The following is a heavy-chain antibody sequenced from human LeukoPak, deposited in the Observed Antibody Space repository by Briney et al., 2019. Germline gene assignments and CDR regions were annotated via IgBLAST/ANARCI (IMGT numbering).Heavy chain of an antibody. CDR1: GGSISSYY. CDR2: VYYSGST. Sequence: SETLSLTCTVSGGSISSYYWSWIRQPPGKGLEWIGYVYYSGSTNYNPSLKSRVTISVDTSKNQFSLKLSSVTAADTAVYYCARGGNKYYDILTGYYIPPYFDYWGQGTLVTVSS. V-gene: IGHV4-59*01. D-gene: IGHD3-9*01. J-gene: IGHJ4*02. CDR3: ARGGNKYYDILTGYYIPPYFDY.